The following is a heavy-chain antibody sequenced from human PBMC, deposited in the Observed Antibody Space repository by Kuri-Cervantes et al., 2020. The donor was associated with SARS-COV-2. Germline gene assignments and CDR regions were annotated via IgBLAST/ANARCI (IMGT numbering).Heavy chain of an antibody. Sequence: GESLKISCAASGFTFSSYAMHWVRQAPGKGLEYVSAISSNGGSTYYADSVKGRFTISRDDSKNTLYLQMNSLKTEDTAVYYCTTDLKPWRADYWGQGTLVTVSS. J-gene: IGHJ4*02. CDR2: ISSNGGST. CDR3: TTDLKPWRADY. V-gene: IGHV3-64*02. D-gene: IGHD3-3*01. CDR1: GFTFSSYA.